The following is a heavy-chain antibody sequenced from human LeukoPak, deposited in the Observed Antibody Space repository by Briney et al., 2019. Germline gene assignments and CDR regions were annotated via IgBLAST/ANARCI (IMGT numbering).Heavy chain of an antibody. CDR3: TRGMVTAVGYFDY. CDR2: IRSKAYGGTT. D-gene: IGHD2-21*02. Sequence: GGSLRLSCTASGFTFGDYAMSWVRQAPGKGLEWVGFIRSKAYGGTTEYAASVKGRFTISRDDSKSIAYLRMNSLKTEDTAVYYCTRGMVTAVGYFDYWGQGTLVTVSS. V-gene: IGHV3-49*04. J-gene: IGHJ4*02. CDR1: GFTFGDYA.